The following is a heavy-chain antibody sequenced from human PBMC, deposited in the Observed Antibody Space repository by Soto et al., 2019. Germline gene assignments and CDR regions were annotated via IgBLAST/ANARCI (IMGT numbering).Heavy chain of an antibody. CDR1: GFPFGSYG. CDR3: AKDRLMATVTSFAS. V-gene: IGHV3-23*01. Sequence: EVQLLESGGGLVQPGGSLRLSCAASGFPFGSYGMSWVRQAPGKGLEWVSGLSGSGTSTYYADSVKGRFTISRDNSKSTVYLQMKSLRVEDTALYYCAKDRLMATVTSFASWGQGTRVTVSS. D-gene: IGHD4-17*01. CDR2: LSGSGTST. J-gene: IGHJ5*02.